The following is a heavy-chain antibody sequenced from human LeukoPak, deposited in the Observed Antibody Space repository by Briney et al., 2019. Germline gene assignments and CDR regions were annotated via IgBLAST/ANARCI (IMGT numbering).Heavy chain of an antibody. CDR1: GGSISSGGYY. CDR3: ARVGDSGSSSEYYYYYMDV. D-gene: IGHD6-6*01. V-gene: IGHV4-30-2*01. CDR2: IYHSGST. Sequence: SETLSLTCTVSGGSISSGGYYWSWIRQPPGKGLEWIGYIYHSGSTYYNLSLKSRVTISVDRSKNQFSLKLSSVTAADTAVYYCARVGDSGSSSEYYYYYMDVWGKGTTVTVSS. J-gene: IGHJ6*03.